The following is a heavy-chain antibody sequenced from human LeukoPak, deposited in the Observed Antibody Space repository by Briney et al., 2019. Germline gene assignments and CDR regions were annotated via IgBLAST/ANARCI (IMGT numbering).Heavy chain of an antibody. CDR2: IEQDGSEI. V-gene: IGHV3-7*04. Sequence: GGSLRLSCVASGFTFRTYWMTWVRQAPRKGLEWVANIEQDGSEIYYVDSVKGRFTISRDNAKNSLYLQLNSLRAEDTAVYYCARGFWSFDYWGQGTLVTVSS. CDR1: GFTFRTYW. CDR3: ARGFWSFDY. J-gene: IGHJ4*02. D-gene: IGHD3-3*01.